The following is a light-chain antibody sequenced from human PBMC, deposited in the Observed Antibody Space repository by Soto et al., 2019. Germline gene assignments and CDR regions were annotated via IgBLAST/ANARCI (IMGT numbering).Light chain of an antibody. CDR2: GAS. Sequence: EIVLTQSPGTLSLSPGERATLSCRASQSVSSSYLAWYQQKPGQAPRLLIYGASSRATGIPDRFSGSESGTDFTLTISRLEPEDFAVYYCQQYGSSRITFGQGTRLEI. CDR3: QQYGSSRIT. J-gene: IGKJ5*01. V-gene: IGKV3-20*01. CDR1: QSVSSSY.